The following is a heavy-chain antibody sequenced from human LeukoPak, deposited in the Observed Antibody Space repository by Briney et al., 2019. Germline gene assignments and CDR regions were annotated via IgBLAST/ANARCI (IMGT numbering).Heavy chain of an antibody. D-gene: IGHD6-6*01. Sequence: GGSLRLSCAASGFTFSSYAMSWVRQAPGKGLEWVSVISGSGGNTYYADSVKGRFTISRDNPKNTLYLQLNSLRAEDTAVYYCAKDLSSPYYYYGMDVWGQGTTVTVSS. CDR3: AKDLSSPYYYYGMDV. CDR1: GFTFSSYA. J-gene: IGHJ6*02. CDR2: ISGSGGNT. V-gene: IGHV3-23*01.